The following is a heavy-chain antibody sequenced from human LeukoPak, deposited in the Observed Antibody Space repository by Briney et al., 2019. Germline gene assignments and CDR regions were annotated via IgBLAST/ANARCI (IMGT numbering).Heavy chain of an antibody. CDR2: IYHSGST. D-gene: IGHD4-17*01. J-gene: IGHJ4*02. CDR1: GYSISSGYY. Sequence: PSETLSLTCTVSGYSISSGYYWGWIRQPPGKGLEWIGSIYHSGSTYYNPSLKSRVTISVDTSKNQFSLKLSSVTAADTAVYYCARFSAGDYFLYYFDYWGQGTLVTVSS. CDR3: ARFSAGDYFLYYFDY. V-gene: IGHV4-38-2*02.